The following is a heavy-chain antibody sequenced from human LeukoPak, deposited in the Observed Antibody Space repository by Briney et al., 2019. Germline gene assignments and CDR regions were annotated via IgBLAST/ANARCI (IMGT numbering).Heavy chain of an antibody. CDR2: INPNSGGT. Sequence: ASVKVSCKASGYTFTGYYMHWVRQAPGQGLERMGWINPNSGGTNYAQKFQGRVTMTRDTSISTAYMELSRLRSDDTAVYYCARGYFTTVVTPLDPWGQGTLVTVSS. CDR1: GYTFTGYY. V-gene: IGHV1-2*02. D-gene: IGHD4-23*01. J-gene: IGHJ5*02. CDR3: ARGYFTTVVTPLDP.